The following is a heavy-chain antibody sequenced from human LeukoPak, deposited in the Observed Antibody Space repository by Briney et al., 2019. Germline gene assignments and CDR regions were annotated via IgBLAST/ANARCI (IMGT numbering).Heavy chain of an antibody. D-gene: IGHD4-23*01. J-gene: IGHJ4*02. V-gene: IGHV1-24*01. Sequence: ASVKVSCKVSGYTLTELSMHWVRQAPGKGLEWMGGFDPEDGETIYAQKFQGRVTMTEDTSTDTAYMELSSLRSEDTAVYYCATDALLHYGGKDPHWGQGTLVTVSS. CDR3: ATDALLHYGGKDPH. CDR1: GYTLTELS. CDR2: FDPEDGET.